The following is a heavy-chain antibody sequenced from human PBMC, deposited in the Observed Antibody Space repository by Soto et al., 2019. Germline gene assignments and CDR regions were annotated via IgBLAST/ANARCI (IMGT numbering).Heavy chain of an antibody. CDR1: GYTFTSYY. J-gene: IGHJ1*01. Sequence: ASVKVSCKASGYTFTSYYMHWVRQAPGQGLEWMGIINPSGGSTSYAQKFQGRVTMTRDTSTSTVYMELSSLRSEDTAVPYCAREQPGSSSLTALGAWSEGTLVTVSS. V-gene: IGHV1-46*01. CDR2: INPSGGST. CDR3: AREQPGSSSLTALGA. D-gene: IGHD2-15*01.